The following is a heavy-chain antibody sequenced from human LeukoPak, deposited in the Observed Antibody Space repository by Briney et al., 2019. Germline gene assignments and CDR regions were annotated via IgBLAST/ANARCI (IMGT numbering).Heavy chain of an antibody. CDR2: IISIFGTA. Sequence: GASVKVSCKASGGTFSSYAISWVRQAPGQGLEWMGGIISIFGTANYAQKFQGRVTITADKSTSTAYMELSSLRSEDTAVYYCARENGDGDYWDYWGQGTLVTVSS. V-gene: IGHV1-69*06. D-gene: IGHD4-17*01. J-gene: IGHJ4*02. CDR3: ARENGDGDYWDY. CDR1: GGTFSSYA.